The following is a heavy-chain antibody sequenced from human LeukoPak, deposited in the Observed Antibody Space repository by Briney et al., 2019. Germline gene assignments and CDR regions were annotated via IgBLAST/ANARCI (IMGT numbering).Heavy chain of an antibody. CDR1: GFTVSSNY. J-gene: IGHJ4*02. V-gene: IGHV3-53*01. CDR2: FYSGGGT. Sequence: GGSLRLSCAVSGFTVSSNYMSWVRQAPGKGLEWVSVFYSGGGTYYADSVKGRFTISRDSSKNTLYLQMNSLRAEDTGVYYCARGPGYSGRLDYGGQETLVTVS. CDR3: ARGPGYSGRLDY. D-gene: IGHD1-26*01.